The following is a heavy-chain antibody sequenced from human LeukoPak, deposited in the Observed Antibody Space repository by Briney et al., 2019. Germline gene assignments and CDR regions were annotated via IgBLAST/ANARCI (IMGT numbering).Heavy chain of an antibody. CDR1: GFTFSSYA. CDR3: ARALWSGPVYYGMDV. Sequence: GGSLRLSCAASGFTFSSYAMSWVRQAPGRGLEWVSSISSTSSYIYYADSMKGRFTISRDNAKNSLYLQMNSLRAEDTAVYYCARALWSGPVYYGMDVWGQGTTVTVSS. J-gene: IGHJ6*02. CDR2: ISSTSSYI. D-gene: IGHD3-10*01. V-gene: IGHV3-21*06.